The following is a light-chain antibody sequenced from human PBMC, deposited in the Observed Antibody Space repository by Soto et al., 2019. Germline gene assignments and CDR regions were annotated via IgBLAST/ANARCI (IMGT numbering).Light chain of an antibody. J-gene: IGKJ5*01. CDR2: GAS. Sequence: EIVLSQSPCTLSLSPGDRATLFCRARQSLTNPYIAWYQQKPGQAPRLLIYGASARALGIPDRFSGSGSGTEFSFTVTSLQSEDFAVYYCQQYDQWPITFGQGTRLEIK. CDR3: QQYDQWPIT. CDR1: QSLTNPY. V-gene: IGKV3-15*01.